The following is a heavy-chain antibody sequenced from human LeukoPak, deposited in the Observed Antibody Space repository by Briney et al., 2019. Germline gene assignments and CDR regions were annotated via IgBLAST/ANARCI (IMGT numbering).Heavy chain of an antibody. CDR2: IKQDRSEK. J-gene: IGHJ3*02. V-gene: IGHV3-7*01. Sequence: PGGSLRLSCAASGFTFSNYWMSWVRQAPGKGLEWVANIKQDRSEKYYVDSVKGRFTISRDNAKNSLYLQMNSLRAEDTAVYFCARDSNPNDGQVFYDAFDIWGQGTMVTVSS. D-gene: IGHD5/OR15-5a*01. CDR3: ARDSNPNDGQVFYDAFDI. CDR1: GFTFSNYW.